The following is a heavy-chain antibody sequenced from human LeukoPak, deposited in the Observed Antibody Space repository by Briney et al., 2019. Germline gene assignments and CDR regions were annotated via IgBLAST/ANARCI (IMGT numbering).Heavy chain of an antibody. CDR2: INWNGGST. D-gene: IGHD4-17*01. V-gene: IGHV3-20*04. Sequence: PGGSLRLSCAASGFTFDDYGMSWVRQAPGKGLEWVSGINWNGGSTGYADSVKGRFTISRDNSKNTLYLQMGSLRAEDMAVYYCARALRSPAFDIWGQGTMVTVSS. J-gene: IGHJ3*02. CDR3: ARALRSPAFDI. CDR1: GFTFDDYG.